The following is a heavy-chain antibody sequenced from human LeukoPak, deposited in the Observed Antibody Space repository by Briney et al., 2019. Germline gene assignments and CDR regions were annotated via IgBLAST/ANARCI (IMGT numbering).Heavy chain of an antibody. Sequence: PSETLSLTCTVSGGSISSYYWSWIRQPPGKGLEWIGYIYYSGSTNYNPSLKSRVTISVDTSKNQFSLKLSSVTAADTAVYYCARVALQSLWFGAGGAFDIWGQGTMVTVSS. CDR2: IYYSGST. V-gene: IGHV4-59*01. D-gene: IGHD3-10*01. CDR3: ARVALQSLWFGAGGAFDI. J-gene: IGHJ3*02. CDR1: GGSISSYY.